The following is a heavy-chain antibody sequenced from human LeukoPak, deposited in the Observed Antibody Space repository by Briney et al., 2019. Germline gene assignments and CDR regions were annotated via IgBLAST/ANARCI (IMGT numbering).Heavy chain of an antibody. CDR3: AKNYYDSSAYYSDY. CDR2: IHHSGST. D-gene: IGHD3-22*01. J-gene: IGHJ4*02. V-gene: IGHV4-39*01. CDR1: GGSISSSSYY. Sequence: SETLSLTCTVSGGSISSSSYYWGWIRQPPGKGLEWIGKIHHSGSTYYNPSLKSRVTISVDTSKNQFSLKLSSVTAADTAVFHCAKNYYDSSAYYSDYWGQGTLVTVSS.